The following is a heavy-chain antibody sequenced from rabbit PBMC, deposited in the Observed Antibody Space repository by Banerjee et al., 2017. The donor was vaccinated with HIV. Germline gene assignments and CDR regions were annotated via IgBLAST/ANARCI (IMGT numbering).Heavy chain of an antibody. V-gene: IGHV1S40*01. D-gene: IGHD3-3*01. CDR3: ARDLAGNDVPYDL. CDR2: IFTISAGT. J-gene: IGHJ4*01. Sequence: QSLEESGGDLVKPGASLTLTCTASGFSFSSNYWICWVRQAPGKGLEWIACIFTISAGTSYASWAKGRFTISKTSSTTVTLQMTSLTAADTATYFCARDLAGNDVPYDLWGPGTLVTVS. CDR1: GFSFSSNYW.